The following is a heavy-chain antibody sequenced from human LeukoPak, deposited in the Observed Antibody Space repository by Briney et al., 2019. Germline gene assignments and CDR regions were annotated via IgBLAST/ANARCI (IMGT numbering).Heavy chain of an antibody. CDR1: GGSISSYY. J-gene: IGHJ4*02. CDR3: ARNSPNDYYDSSGYYSLLYYFDY. CDR2: IYYSGST. V-gene: IGHV4-59*01. Sequence: SETLSLTCTVSGGSISSYYWSWIRQPPGKGLERIGYIYYSGSTNYNPSLKSRVTISVDTSKNQFSLKLSSVTAADTAVYYCARNSPNDYYDSSGYYSLLYYFDYWGQGTLVTVSS. D-gene: IGHD3-22*01.